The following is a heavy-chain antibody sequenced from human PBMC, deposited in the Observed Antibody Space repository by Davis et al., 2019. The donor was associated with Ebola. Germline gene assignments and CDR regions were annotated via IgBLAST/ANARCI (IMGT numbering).Heavy chain of an antibody. CDR1: GFVFRNYG. V-gene: IGHV3-30*02. J-gene: IGHJ4*02. CDR3: AKDWLFKGSVVNPFDY. D-gene: IGHD3-10*01. CDR2: ILYDGSNK. Sequence: GESLKISCAASGFVFRNYGMYWVRQAPGKGLEWVAFILYDGSNKYYADSVKGRFTISRDNSKNTLYLQMNKLRPEDTALYYCAKDWLFKGSVVNPFDYWGQGSRVTVSS.